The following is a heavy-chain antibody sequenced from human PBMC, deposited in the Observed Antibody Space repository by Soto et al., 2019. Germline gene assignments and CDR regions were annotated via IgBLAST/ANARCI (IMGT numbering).Heavy chain of an antibody. J-gene: IGHJ4*02. CDR2: IFYSGTT. CDR3: ARVGSGWYPSYFDY. D-gene: IGHD6-19*01. CDR1: GGSISSDNYH. V-gene: IGHV4-31*03. Sequence: QVQLQESGPGLVKPSQTLSLTCTVSGGSISSDNYHWGWIRQHPGKGLEWIGYIFYSGTTYYNPSLKSRLTISVDTSKTQFSLNLNSVTAADTAVYYCARVGSGWYPSYFDYWGQGTLVTVSS.